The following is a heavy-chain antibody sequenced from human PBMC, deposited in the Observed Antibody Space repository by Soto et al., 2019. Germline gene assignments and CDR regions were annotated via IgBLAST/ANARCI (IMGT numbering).Heavy chain of an antibody. CDR2: ISAYDDKT. CDR3: ASDRLIAVTGLLRN. CDR1: GYPFTSYG. J-gene: IGHJ4*02. Sequence: QVQLVQSGAEVKKPGASVKVSCKTSGYPFTSYGINWVRQTPGQGPEWMGWISAYDDKTIYSQKFQGRVTLTADTSTTTAYMELRGLRFADTAVYYCASDRLIAVTGLLRNWGQGPRVTVSS. V-gene: IGHV1-18*01. D-gene: IGHD6-19*01.